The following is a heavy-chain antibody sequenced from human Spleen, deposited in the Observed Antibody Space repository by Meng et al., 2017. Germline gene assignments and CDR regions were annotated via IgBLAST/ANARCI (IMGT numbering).Heavy chain of an antibody. CDR2: ITMKSDNYAT. Sequence: GGSLRLSCAVSGFSLSGSDVHWVRQASGKGLQWVGRITMKSDNYATTYAASVKGRFTISRDDSKSIAYLQMNSLKTEDTAVYYCTRDFDSGGYYNNWYFDLWGRGTLVTVSS. V-gene: IGHV3-73*01. J-gene: IGHJ2*01. CDR1: GFSLSGSD. CDR3: TRDFDSGGYYNNWYFDL. D-gene: IGHD3-22*01.